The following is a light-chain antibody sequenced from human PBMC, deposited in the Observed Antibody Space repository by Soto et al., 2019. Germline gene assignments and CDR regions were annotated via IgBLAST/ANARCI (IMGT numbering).Light chain of an antibody. V-gene: IGKV3-20*01. CDR1: QSVSSSY. Sequence: EIVLTQSPGTLSLSPGERATLSCRASQSVSSSYLAWYQQKPGQAPRLLIYGASSRATGIPDRFSGSGSGTDFTLTISRLEPEDFASYYCQHYGSSLFTFGPGTKVDIK. CDR3: QHYGSSLFT. J-gene: IGKJ3*01. CDR2: GAS.